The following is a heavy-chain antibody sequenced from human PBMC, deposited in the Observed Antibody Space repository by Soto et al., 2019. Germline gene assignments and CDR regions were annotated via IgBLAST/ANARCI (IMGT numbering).Heavy chain of an antibody. J-gene: IGHJ6*03. D-gene: IGHD6-13*01. Sequence: WGSLRLSCAASGFTFSSYGMHWVRQAPGKGLEWVAVIWYDGSNKYYADSVKGRFTISRDNSKNTLYLQMNSLRAEDTAVYYCARGELGAAASRGWGSLGSDYYYYYMDVWGKGTTVTVSS. CDR2: IWYDGSNK. CDR3: ARGELGAAASRGWGSLGSDYYYYYMDV. CDR1: GFTFSSYG. V-gene: IGHV3-33*01.